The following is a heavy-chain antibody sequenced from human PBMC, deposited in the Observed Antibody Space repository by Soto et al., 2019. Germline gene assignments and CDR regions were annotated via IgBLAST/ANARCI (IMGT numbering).Heavy chain of an antibody. CDR1: GYTCSNYV. CDR2: INAGNGNT. J-gene: IGHJ4*02. Sequence: QVQLVQSGAEEKKPGSSVQASCKASGYTCSNYVIHWVRPAPGQGLEWLGWINAGNGNTQYSQKFQGRVTITRDTSASTAYMELNSLRSEDTAVYYCTREDYWGRGTLVTVSS. CDR3: TREDY. V-gene: IGHV1-3*05.